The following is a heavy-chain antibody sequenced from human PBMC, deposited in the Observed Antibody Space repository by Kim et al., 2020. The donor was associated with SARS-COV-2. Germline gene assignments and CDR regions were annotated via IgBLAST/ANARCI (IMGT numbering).Heavy chain of an antibody. V-gene: IGHV4-39*07. CDR1: GGSISSSSYY. CDR3: ARLHDYGDYGPDY. CDR2: IYYSGST. J-gene: IGHJ4*02. D-gene: IGHD4-17*01. Sequence: SETLSLTCTVSGGSISSSSYYWGWIRQPPGKGLEWIGSIYYSGSTYYNPSLKSRVTISVDTSKNQFSLKLSSVTAADTAVYYCARLHDYGDYGPDYWGQGTLVTVSS.